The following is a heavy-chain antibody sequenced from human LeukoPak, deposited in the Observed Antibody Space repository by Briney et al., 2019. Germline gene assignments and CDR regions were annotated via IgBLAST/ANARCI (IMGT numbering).Heavy chain of an antibody. CDR3: ARRSRIAVAGTGYYMDV. V-gene: IGHV5-51*01. J-gene: IGHJ6*03. D-gene: IGHD6-19*01. CDR1: GYSFTSYW. Sequence: GESLKISCKGSGYSFTSYWIGWVRQMPGKGLEWMGIIYPGDSDTRYSPSFQGQVTISADKSISTAYLQWSSLKASDTAMYYCARRSRIAVAGTGYYMDVWGKGTTVTVSS. CDR2: IYPGDSDT.